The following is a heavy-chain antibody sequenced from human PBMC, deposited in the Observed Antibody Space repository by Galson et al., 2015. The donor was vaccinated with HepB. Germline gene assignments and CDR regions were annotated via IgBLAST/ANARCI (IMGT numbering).Heavy chain of an antibody. D-gene: IGHD2-2*01. CDR1: GFTFSSYG. V-gene: IGHV3-30*18. CDR3: AKGGSAAIDY. J-gene: IGHJ4*02. Sequence: SLRLSCAASGFTFSSYGMHWVRQAPGKGLEWVAVISYDGSNKYYADSVKGRFTISRDNSKNTLYLQMNSLRAEDTAVYYCAKGGSAAIDYWGQGTLVTVSS. CDR2: ISYDGSNK.